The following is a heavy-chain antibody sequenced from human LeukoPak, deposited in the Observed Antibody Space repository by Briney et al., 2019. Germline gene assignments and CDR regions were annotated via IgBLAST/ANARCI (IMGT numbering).Heavy chain of an antibody. D-gene: IGHD6-13*01. CDR3: ARGPPIIAAAGYTSGAFDI. CDR2: VFYNGST. Sequence: SETLSLTCTVAGGSISNYFWSWIRQPPGKGLEWVEHVFYNGSTNYNPSLKSRVTISRDTSKNQFSLKLSSVTAADTAVYYCARGPPIIAAAGYTSGAFDIWGQGTMVTVSS. J-gene: IGHJ3*02. CDR1: GGSISNYF. V-gene: IGHV4-59*08.